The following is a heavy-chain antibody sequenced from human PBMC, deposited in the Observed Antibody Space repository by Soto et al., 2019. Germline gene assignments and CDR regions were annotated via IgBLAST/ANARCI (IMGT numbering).Heavy chain of an antibody. Sequence: EVQLLESGGGLVQPGGSLRLSCAASGFTFSSYTMNWVRQAPGKGLEWVSGINSGGRTYYADSVKGRFTIFRDDSKNTLDLQIISLRAEDTAVYYCAKDLRPDGVWDFDYWGQGTLVTVSS. D-gene: IGHD4-17*01. CDR1: GFTFSSYT. J-gene: IGHJ4*02. V-gene: IGHV3-23*01. CDR3: AKDLRPDGVWDFDY. CDR2: INSGGRT.